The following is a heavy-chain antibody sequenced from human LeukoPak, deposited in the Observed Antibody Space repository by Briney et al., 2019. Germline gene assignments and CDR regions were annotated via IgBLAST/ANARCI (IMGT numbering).Heavy chain of an antibody. CDR1: GFTFSSYW. Sequence: GGSLRLSCAASGFTFSSYWMHWVRQAPGKGLVWVSHINSDGSSTSYADSVKGRFTISRDNAKNTLYLQMNSLRAEDTAVYYCARSEYYYDSSGYFHFDYWGQGTLVTVSS. V-gene: IGHV3-74*01. D-gene: IGHD3-22*01. CDR2: INSDGSST. CDR3: ARSEYYYDSSGYFHFDY. J-gene: IGHJ4*02.